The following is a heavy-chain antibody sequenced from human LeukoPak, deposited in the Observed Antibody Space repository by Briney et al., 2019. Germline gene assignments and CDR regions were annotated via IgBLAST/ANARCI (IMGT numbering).Heavy chain of an antibody. J-gene: IGHJ4*02. Sequence: SETLSLTCAVYGGSFSGYYWSWIRQPPGKELEWIGEINHSGSTNYNPSLKSRVTISVDTSNNQFSLNLSSVTAADTAVYYCARVGRGHFDYWGQGTLVTVSS. D-gene: IGHD3/OR15-3a*01. CDR3: ARVGRGHFDY. CDR2: INHSGST. CDR1: GGSFSGYY. V-gene: IGHV4-34*01.